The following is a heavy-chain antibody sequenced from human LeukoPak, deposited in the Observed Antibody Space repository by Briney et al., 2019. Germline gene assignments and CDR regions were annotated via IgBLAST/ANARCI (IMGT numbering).Heavy chain of an antibody. J-gene: IGHJ4*02. CDR2: INADGRST. CDR3: ARASLEG. CDR1: GFTFSSYW. Sequence: GGSLRLSCAASGFTFSSYWMHWVRQAPGKGLVWVSGINADGRSTSYADSVKGRFTISRDSAKNTVYLQMNSLRAEDTAVYYCARASLEGWGQGTLVTVSS. V-gene: IGHV3-74*01.